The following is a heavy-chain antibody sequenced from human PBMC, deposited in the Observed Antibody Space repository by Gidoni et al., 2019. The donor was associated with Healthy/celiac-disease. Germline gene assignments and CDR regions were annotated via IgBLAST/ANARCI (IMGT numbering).Heavy chain of an antibody. D-gene: IGHD6-6*01. CDR1: GGSFSGYY. CDR3: ARVGGKYSSSLVY. V-gene: IGHV4-34*01. Sequence: QVQLQQWGAGLLKPSETLSLTCAVYGGSFSGYYWSWIRQPPGKGLEWIGEINHSGSTNYNPSLKSRVTISVDTSKNQFSLKLSSVTAADTAVYYCARVGGKYSSSLVYWGQGTLVTVSS. J-gene: IGHJ4*02. CDR2: INHSGST.